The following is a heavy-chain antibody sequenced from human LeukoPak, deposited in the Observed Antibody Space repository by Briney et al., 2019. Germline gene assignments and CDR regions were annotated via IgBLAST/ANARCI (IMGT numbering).Heavy chain of an antibody. J-gene: IGHJ4*02. CDR3: AREDSSSSAGDDY. Sequence: PGGSLRLSCAASGFTFSTYAMNWVRQAPGKGLEWVSSISSSSSYIYYADSVKGRFTISRDNAKNSLYLQMNSLRAEDTAVYYCAREDSSSSAGDDYWGQGTLVTVSS. D-gene: IGHD6-6*01. CDR2: ISSSSSYI. CDR1: GFTFSTYA. V-gene: IGHV3-21*01.